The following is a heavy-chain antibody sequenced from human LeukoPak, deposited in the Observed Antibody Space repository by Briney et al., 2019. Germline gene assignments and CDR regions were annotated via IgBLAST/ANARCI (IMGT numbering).Heavy chain of an antibody. J-gene: IGHJ4*02. CDR1: GFTFSTYE. CDR2: ISYDGSNT. CDR3: AREEWYYFDY. D-gene: IGHD3-3*01. Sequence: PGGSLRLSYAASGFTFSTYEMNWVRQAPGKGLEWVAVISYDGSNTYYEDSVKGRFTISRDNSKNTLYLQMNSLRAEDMAVYYCAREEWYYFDYWGQGTLVTVSS. V-gene: IGHV3-30-3*01.